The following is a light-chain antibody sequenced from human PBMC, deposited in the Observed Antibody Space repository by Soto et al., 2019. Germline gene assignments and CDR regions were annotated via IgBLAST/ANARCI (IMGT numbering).Light chain of an antibody. CDR2: DAS. CDR1: QSVSNY. V-gene: IGKV3-11*01. CDR3: QKRSSWPPLT. Sequence: EIVLTQSPATLSLSPGERATLSCRASQSVSNYLAWYQQKPGQAPRLLIYDASNRATGIPARFSGSGSGTDFTLTISSLEPEDFAVYYSQKRSSWPPLTFGGGTKVEIK. J-gene: IGKJ4*01.